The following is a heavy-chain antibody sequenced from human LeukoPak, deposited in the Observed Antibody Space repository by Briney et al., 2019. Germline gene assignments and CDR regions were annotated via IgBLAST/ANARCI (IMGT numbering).Heavy chain of an antibody. J-gene: IGHJ4*02. Sequence: GRSLRLSCAASGFTFSSYGMHWARQAPGKGLEWVAVISYDGSNKYYADSVKGRFTISRENSKNTLYLQMNGLRAEDTAVYYCAREGVVVITYYYFDYGGQGTLVTVSS. D-gene: IGHD3-22*01. CDR1: GFTFSSYG. V-gene: IGHV3-30*19. CDR3: AREGVVVITYYYFDY. CDR2: ISYDGSNK.